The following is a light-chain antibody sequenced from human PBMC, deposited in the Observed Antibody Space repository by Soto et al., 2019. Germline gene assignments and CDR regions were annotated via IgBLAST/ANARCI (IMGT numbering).Light chain of an antibody. Sequence: QSVLTQPRSVSGSPGQSVTISCTGTSSDVGGYNYVSWYQQHPGRAPKVMIYDVSKRPSGVPDRFSGSKSGNTASLTLSGLQAEDEADYYCCSYAGSYTYVFGTGTKVTV. CDR3: CSYAGSYTYV. V-gene: IGLV2-11*01. CDR2: DVS. J-gene: IGLJ1*01. CDR1: SSDVGGYNY.